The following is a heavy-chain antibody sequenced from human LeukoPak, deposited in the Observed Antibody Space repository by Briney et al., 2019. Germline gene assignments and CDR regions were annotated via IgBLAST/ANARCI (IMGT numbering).Heavy chain of an antibody. CDR1: GFTFSSYA. V-gene: IGHV3-23*01. CDR2: ISGSGGST. J-gene: IGHJ5*02. D-gene: IGHD6-13*01. CDR3: LSSYSSSWYKSRFDP. Sequence: GSLRLSCAASGFTFSSYAISWVRQAPGKGLEWVSAISGSGGSTYYADSVKGRFTISRDNSKNTLYLQMNSLRAEDTAVYYCLSSYSSSWYKSRFDPWGQGTLVTVSS.